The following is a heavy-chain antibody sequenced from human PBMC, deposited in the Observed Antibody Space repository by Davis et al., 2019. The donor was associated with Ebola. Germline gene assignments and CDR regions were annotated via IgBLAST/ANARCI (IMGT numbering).Heavy chain of an antibody. J-gene: IGHJ4*02. V-gene: IGHV3-74*03. CDR3: TRVTGYDKPIEY. Sequence: GESLKISCAASGFTFSKYWMHWVRQTPGKGLMWVPRINSDGSSSTREYADSVKGRFTISRDNDKNTLYLQMNSLRAEDTGIYYCTRVTGYDKPIEYWGQGTLVTVSS. CDR1: GFTFSKYW. D-gene: IGHD5-12*01. CDR2: INSDGSSS.